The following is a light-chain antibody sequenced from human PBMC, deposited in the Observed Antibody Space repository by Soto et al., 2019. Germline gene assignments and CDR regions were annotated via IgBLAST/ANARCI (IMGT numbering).Light chain of an antibody. Sequence: EIVLTQSPGTLSLSPGERATLSCRASQSVSTFLAWYQQRPGQAPRLLISEASNRATGIPARFSGSGSGREFTLTISSLQSEDFAVYYCQQYNNWPPWTFGQGTKVDIK. CDR3: QQYNNWPPWT. CDR1: QSVSTF. V-gene: IGKV3-11*02. J-gene: IGKJ1*01. CDR2: EAS.